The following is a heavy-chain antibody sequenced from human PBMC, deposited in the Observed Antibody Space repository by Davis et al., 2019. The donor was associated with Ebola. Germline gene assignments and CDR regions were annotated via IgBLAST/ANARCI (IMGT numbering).Heavy chain of an antibody. CDR3: ARLNKDSGTDY. V-gene: IGHV1-2*02. Sequence: AASVKVSCKASGYTITDYHVHWVRQAPGQGLEWMAWISPDGRGTNYARKFQGRATLTRDTSINTAYMELSSLRSDDTAIYYCARLNKDSGTDYWGQGTLVTVSS. CDR2: ISPDGRGT. J-gene: IGHJ4*02. CDR1: GYTITDYH. D-gene: IGHD3-10*01.